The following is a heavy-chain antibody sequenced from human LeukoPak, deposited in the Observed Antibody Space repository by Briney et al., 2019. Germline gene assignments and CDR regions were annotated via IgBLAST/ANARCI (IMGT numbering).Heavy chain of an antibody. V-gene: IGHV4-4*07. Sequence: SETLSLTCTVSGGSISSYYWSWIRQPAGKGLEWIGRIYTSGSTNYNPSLKSRVTMSVDTSKNQFSLKLSSVTAADTAVYYCARFCRELPYYYYYYMDVWGKGTTVTVSS. D-gene: IGHD1-7*01. CDR1: GGSISSYY. J-gene: IGHJ6*03. CDR2: IYTSGST. CDR3: ARFCRELPYYYYYYMDV.